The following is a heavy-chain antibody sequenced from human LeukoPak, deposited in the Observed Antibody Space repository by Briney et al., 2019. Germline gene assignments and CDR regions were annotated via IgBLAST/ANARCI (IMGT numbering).Heavy chain of an antibody. CDR3: ARIPPYYYDSSGLPDN. D-gene: IGHD3-22*01. CDR1: GFTFSSYS. V-gene: IGHV3-53*01. CDR2: IYSGGST. J-gene: IGHJ4*02. Sequence: GGSLRLSCAASGFTFSSYSMNWVRQAPGKGLEWVSVIYSGGSTYYADSVKGRFTISRDNSKNTLYLQMNSLRAEDTAVYYCARIPPYYYDSSGLPDNWGQGTLVTVSS.